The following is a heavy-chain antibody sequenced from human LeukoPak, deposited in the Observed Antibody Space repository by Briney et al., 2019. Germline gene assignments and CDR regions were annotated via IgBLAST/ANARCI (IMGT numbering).Heavy chain of an antibody. D-gene: IGHD3-9*01. V-gene: IGHV3-48*04. CDR3: ARGQFRRLRYFDNYYFDY. CDR1: GFTFRSSW. CDR2: ISSSGSTI. J-gene: IGHJ4*02. Sequence: GGSLRLSCAASGFTFRSSWIHWVRQVPGKGLEWVSYISSSGSTIYYADSVKGRFTISRDNAKNSLYLQMNSLRAEDTAVYYCARGQFRRLRYFDNYYFDYWGQGTLVTVSS.